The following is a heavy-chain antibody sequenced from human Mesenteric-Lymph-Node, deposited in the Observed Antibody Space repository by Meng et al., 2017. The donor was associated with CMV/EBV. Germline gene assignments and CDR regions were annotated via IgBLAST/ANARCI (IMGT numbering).Heavy chain of an antibody. Sequence: GSLRPSCTVSGGSIRSGRYYWAWRRQPPGRGLEWIGTTHYTGTTYYNPSLKSRVAISVNTSKNQFPLKLSSVTAADTAVYYCARQGSGPTQWAFDVWGQGTMVTVSS. CDR3: ARQGSGPTQWAFDV. D-gene: IGHD2-15*01. CDR2: THYTGTT. V-gene: IGHV4-39*01. CDR1: GGSIRSGRYY. J-gene: IGHJ3*01.